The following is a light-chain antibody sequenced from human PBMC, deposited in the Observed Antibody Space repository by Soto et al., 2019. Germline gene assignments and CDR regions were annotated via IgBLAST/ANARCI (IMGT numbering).Light chain of an antibody. J-gene: IGLJ2*01. V-gene: IGLV2-14*01. CDR1: SSDIGGYNY. Sequence: QSVLTQPASVSGSLGQSITISCTGTSSDIGGYNYVSWYQQHPGKDPKVVIFEVTKRPSGVSSRFSGSKSGNTASLTVSGLQAEDEGDYYCSSYTSSSTVLFGGGTKLTVL. CDR2: EVT. CDR3: SSYTSSSTVL.